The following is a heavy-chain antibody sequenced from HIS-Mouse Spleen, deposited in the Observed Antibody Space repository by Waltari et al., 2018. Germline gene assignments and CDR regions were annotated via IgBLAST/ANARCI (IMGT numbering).Heavy chain of an antibody. CDR2: IYYSGST. CDR3: AREIPYSSSWYDWYFDL. J-gene: IGHJ2*01. D-gene: IGHD6-13*01. V-gene: IGHV4-39*07. CDR1: GGSISGSSYY. Sequence: QLQLQESGPGLVKPSETLSLTCTVSGGSISGSSYYWGWIRQPPGKGLEWIWSIYYSGSTYYNPSLKSRVTISLDTSKNQFSLKLSSVTAADTAVYYCAREIPYSSSWYDWYFDLWGRGTLVTVSS.